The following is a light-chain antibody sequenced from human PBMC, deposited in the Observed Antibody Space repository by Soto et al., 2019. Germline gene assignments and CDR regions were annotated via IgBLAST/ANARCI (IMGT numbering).Light chain of an antibody. V-gene: IGKV1-5*03. J-gene: IGKJ1*01. CDR3: QHWNDYSWT. Sequence: DIHMTQSPSTLSASVGDRVTITCRASQSISIWLAWYQQKPGKAPNLLLYKTASLETGVPTRFSGSGSGTEFTLTSSSLQPDDFATYSCQHWNDYSWTFGQGTKVEVK. CDR1: QSISIW. CDR2: KTA.